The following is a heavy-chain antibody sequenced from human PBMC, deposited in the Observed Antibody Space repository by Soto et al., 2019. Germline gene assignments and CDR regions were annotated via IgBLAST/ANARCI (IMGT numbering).Heavy chain of an antibody. CDR3: ARDVGSIRFLEWLFAPGLDV. CDR2: ISAYNGNT. CDR1: GYTFTSYG. Sequence: ASVKVSCKASGYTFTSYGISWVRQAPGQGLEWMGWISAYNGNTNYAQKLQGRGTMTTDTSTSTAYMELRSLRSDDTAVYYCARDVGSIRFLEWLFAPGLDVWGQGTTVTVSS. D-gene: IGHD3-3*01. V-gene: IGHV1-18*04. J-gene: IGHJ6*02.